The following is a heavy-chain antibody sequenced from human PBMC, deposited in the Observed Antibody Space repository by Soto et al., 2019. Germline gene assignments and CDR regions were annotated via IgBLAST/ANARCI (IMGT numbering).Heavy chain of an antibody. J-gene: IGHJ5*01. V-gene: IGHV1-18*01. Sequence: GASVKVSCKASGYPFDTYGINWVRQAPGQRPEWMGWISAYNGQTDYAQNFQGRVTMATDTSTNTAYMELRNLRSDDTAVYYCAGGPHDFCNSYCFDSWGQGTLVTVSS. D-gene: IGHD4-4*01. CDR2: ISAYNGQT. CDR1: GYPFDTYG. CDR3: AGGPHDFCNSYCFDS.